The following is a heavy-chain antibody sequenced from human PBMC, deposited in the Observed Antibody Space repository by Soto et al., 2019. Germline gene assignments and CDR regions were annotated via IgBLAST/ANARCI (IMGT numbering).Heavy chain of an antibody. CDR1: GFTFSTYG. CDR2: ISYDGGNK. D-gene: IGHD3-3*01. J-gene: IGHJ6*02. Sequence: QVQLVESGGGVVQPGRFLRLSCAASGFTFSTYGMHWVRQAPGKGLEWVAVISYDGGNKNYADSVKGRFTISRDNSKNTLYLQMNSLRAEDTAVYYCAKDYVLEWLRYYYGMDVWGQGTTVTVSS. CDR3: AKDYVLEWLRYYYGMDV. V-gene: IGHV3-30*18.